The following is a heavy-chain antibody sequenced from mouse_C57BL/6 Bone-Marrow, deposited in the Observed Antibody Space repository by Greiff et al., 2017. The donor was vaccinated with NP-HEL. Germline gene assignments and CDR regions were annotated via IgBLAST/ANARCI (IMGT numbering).Heavy chain of an antibody. Sequence: VKLLESGAELARPGASVKLSCKASGYTFTSYGISWVKQRTGQGLEWIGEIYPRSGNTYYNEKFKGKATLTADKSSSTAYMGLRSLTSEDSAVYFCARGDYYGSRGFAYWGQGTLVTVSA. D-gene: IGHD1-1*01. CDR1: GYTFTSYG. CDR3: ARGDYYGSRGFAY. CDR2: IYPRSGNT. V-gene: IGHV1-81*01. J-gene: IGHJ3*01.